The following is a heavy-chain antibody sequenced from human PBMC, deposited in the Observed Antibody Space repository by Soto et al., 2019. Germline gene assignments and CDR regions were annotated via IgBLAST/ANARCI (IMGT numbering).Heavy chain of an antibody. V-gene: IGHV3-7*03. J-gene: IGHJ1*01. CDR3: DLGGYCSGGGCLYQH. Sequence: VQLVESGGDLVRPGGSLRLSCAASGFTFSAYWMNWVRQAPGKGLEWVASMKPDGSDTYYADSVKGRFSISRDNAQRSLFLQMNDVRVEDTAVYYCDLGGYCSGGGCLYQHWGQGTLLTVSS. CDR1: GFTFSAYW. D-gene: IGHD2-15*01. CDR2: MKPDGSDT.